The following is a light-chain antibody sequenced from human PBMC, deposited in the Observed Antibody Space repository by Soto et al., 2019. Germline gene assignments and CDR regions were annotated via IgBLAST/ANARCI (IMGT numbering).Light chain of an antibody. Sequence: QSALTQPASVSGSPGQSITISCTGTSSDVGTYNLVSWYQHHPGRVPKLLIYEVTKRPSGISNRFSGSKSGNTASLTISGLPAEEEADYYCCSYVGSSTMLFGGGTKLTVL. V-gene: IGLV2-23*02. CDR2: EVT. J-gene: IGLJ2*01. CDR1: SSDVGTYNL. CDR3: CSYVGSSTML.